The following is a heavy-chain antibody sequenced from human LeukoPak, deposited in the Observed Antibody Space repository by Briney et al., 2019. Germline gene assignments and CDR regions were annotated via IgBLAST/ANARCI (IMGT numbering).Heavy chain of an antibody. CDR3: ARHDSRDYYSFDY. Sequence: GGSLRLSCVASGFGVSSNYMTWVRQAPGKGLEWVSVIYSGGSTYYADSVKGRFTISRDTSKNTLSLQMNSLRAEDTAVYYCARHDSRDYYSFDYWGQGTLVTVSS. J-gene: IGHJ4*02. V-gene: IGHV3-53*01. CDR2: IYSGGST. D-gene: IGHD3-22*01. CDR1: GFGVSSNY.